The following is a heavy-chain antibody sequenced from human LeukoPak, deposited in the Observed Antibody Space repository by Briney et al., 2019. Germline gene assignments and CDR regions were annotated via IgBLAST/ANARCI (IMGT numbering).Heavy chain of an antibody. J-gene: IGHJ3*02. CDR3: ARAYRRAYDDAFDI. CDR2: INSHSGVT. Sequence: ASVKVSCKTSGYTFTNYFMHWVRQAPGQGFEWMGWINSHSGVTNYAQRFQGWVTMSRDTSISTAYMELSRLTSDDTAVYYCARAYRRAYDDAFDIWGQGTMVIVSS. CDR1: GYTFTNYF. D-gene: IGHD2-21*01. V-gene: IGHV1-2*04.